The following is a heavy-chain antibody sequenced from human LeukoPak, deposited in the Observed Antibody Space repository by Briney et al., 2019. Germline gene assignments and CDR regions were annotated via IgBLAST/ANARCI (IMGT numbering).Heavy chain of an antibody. Sequence: KPSETLSLTCTVSGGSISSYYWSWIRQPAGKGLEWIGRIYTSGSTNYNPSLKSRVTMSVDTSKNQFSLKLSSVTAADTAVYYCARLPLYGSGSYGVGNWFDPWGQGTLVTVSS. CDR2: IYTSGST. D-gene: IGHD3-10*01. CDR3: ARLPLYGSGSYGVGNWFDP. CDR1: GGSISSYY. V-gene: IGHV4-4*07. J-gene: IGHJ5*02.